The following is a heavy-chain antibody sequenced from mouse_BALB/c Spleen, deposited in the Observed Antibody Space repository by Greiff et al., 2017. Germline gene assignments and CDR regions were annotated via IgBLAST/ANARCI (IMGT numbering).Heavy chain of an antibody. CDR1: GFNFNDYY. CDR3: ARKGSDYAMDY. Sequence: EVQLQQSGAELVRPGASVKLSCTASGFNFNDYYMHWVQQRPEQGLEWIGWIDPENGNTIYDPKFQGKASITTDTSSNTAYLQRSSLTSEDTAVYYCARKGSDYAMDYWGQGTSVTVSS. J-gene: IGHJ4*01. CDR2: IDPENGNT. V-gene: IGHV14-1*02.